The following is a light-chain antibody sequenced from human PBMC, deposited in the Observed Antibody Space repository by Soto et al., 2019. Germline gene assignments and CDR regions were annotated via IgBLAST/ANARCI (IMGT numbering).Light chain of an antibody. J-gene: IGKJ2*01. CDR2: DVS. Sequence: EIVLTQSPVTLSLSPGDRATLSCRPSQSVSSFLAWYQQKPGQTPRLLIYDVSNRAAGIPARFSGSGSGTDFTLTISSLEPEDFAFYYCQQRTDWPPAYTFGKGTKLEIK. V-gene: IGKV3-11*01. CDR3: QQRTDWPPAYT. CDR1: QSVSSF.